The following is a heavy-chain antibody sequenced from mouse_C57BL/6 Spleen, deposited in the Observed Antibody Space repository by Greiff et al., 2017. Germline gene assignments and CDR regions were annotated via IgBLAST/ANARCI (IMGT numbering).Heavy chain of an antibody. CDR2: INPYNGDT. CDR1: GYSFTGYF. V-gene: IGHV1-20*01. CDR3: ARDATVVEYYFDY. Sequence: VQLQQSGPELVKPGASVKISCKASGYSFTGYFMNWVMQSHGKSLEWIGRINPYNGDTFYNQKFKGKATLTVDKSSSTAHMELRSLTSEDSAVYYCARDATVVEYYFDYWGQGTTLTVSS. D-gene: IGHD1-1*01. J-gene: IGHJ2*01.